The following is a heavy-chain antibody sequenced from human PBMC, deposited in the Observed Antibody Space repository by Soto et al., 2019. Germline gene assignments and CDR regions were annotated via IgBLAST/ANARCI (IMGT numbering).Heavy chain of an antibody. Sequence: ASVKVSCKASGYTFTSYGISWVRQGPGQGLEWMGWISAYNGNTNYAQKLQGRVTMTTDTSTSTGYMELRSLRSDDTAVYYCAREFYYGSGTPADYYYGMDVWGQGTTVTVSS. CDR3: AREFYYGSGTPADYYYGMDV. CDR2: ISAYNGNT. D-gene: IGHD3-10*01. CDR1: GYTFTSYG. V-gene: IGHV1-18*04. J-gene: IGHJ6*02.